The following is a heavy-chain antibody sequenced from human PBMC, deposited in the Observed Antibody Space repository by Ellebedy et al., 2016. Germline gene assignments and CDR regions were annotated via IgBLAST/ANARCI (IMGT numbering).Heavy chain of an antibody. CDR1: GFTFSNYW. Sequence: GGSLRLSCAVSGFTFSNYWMSWVRQAPGKGLEWVVVIWYDGRNEYYADSVKGRFTISRDNSKNTVYLQMNSLRAEDTAVYYCARDPGNIKTWIQLWFIDYWGQGTLVTVSS. V-gene: IGHV3-33*08. CDR2: IWYDGRNE. J-gene: IGHJ4*02. D-gene: IGHD5-18*01. CDR3: ARDPGNIKTWIQLWFIDY.